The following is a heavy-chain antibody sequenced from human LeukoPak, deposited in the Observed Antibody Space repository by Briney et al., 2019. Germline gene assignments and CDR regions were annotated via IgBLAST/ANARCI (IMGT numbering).Heavy chain of an antibody. CDR3: VSTRFDY. J-gene: IGHJ4*02. CDR2: ISYDGSNK. Sequence: GGSLRLSCAASGFTFSSYGLHWVRQAPGKGLEWVAVISYDGSNKYYADSVKGRFTISRDNSKNTLYLQMNSLRAEDTAVYYCVSTRFDYWGQGTLVIVSS. D-gene: IGHD4-11*01. CDR1: GFTFSSYG. V-gene: IGHV3-30*03.